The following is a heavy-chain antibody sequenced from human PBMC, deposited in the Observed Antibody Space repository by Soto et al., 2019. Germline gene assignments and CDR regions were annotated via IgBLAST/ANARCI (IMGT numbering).Heavy chain of an antibody. V-gene: IGHV1-3*01. Sequence: ASVKGACKASGYSFTSYARRWVRQAPGQRLEWMGWINAGNGNTKYSQKFQGRVTITRDTSASTAYMELSSLRSEDTAVYYCARDVGATGDWGQGTLVTVSS. CDR3: ARDVGATGD. J-gene: IGHJ4*02. CDR1: GYSFTSYA. CDR2: INAGNGNT. D-gene: IGHD1-26*01.